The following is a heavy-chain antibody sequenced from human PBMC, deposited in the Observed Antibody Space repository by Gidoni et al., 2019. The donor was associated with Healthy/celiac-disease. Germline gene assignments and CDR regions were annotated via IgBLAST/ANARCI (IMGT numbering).Heavy chain of an antibody. CDR1: GFTFSSSS. D-gene: IGHD3-16*02. CDR3: ARVSEDYRNYDYIWGSYRPSSDFDY. J-gene: IGHJ4*02. Sequence: EVQLVESGGGLVQPGGSLRLSCAASGFTFSSSSLTWVRQAPGKGLEWVSYISSSSSTIYYADSVKGRFTISRDNAKNSLYLQMNSLRAEDTAVYYCARVSEDYRNYDYIWGSYRPSSDFDYWGQGTLVTVSS. CDR2: ISSSSSTI. V-gene: IGHV3-48*01.